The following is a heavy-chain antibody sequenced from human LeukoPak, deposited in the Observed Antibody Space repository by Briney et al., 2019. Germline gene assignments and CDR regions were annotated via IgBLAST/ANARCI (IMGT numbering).Heavy chain of an antibody. J-gene: IGHJ4*02. V-gene: IGHV4-30-2*01. Sequence: SQTLSLTWAVSGVSISSVGYSWGWIRQPPGKGLEWIGLTYHSGSTYYNPSLKTQVTITVDRSKNQFSLKLSSVTAADTAVYYCARDNYSYGLDYWGQGTLVTVSS. CDR2: TYHSGST. CDR3: ARDNYSYGLDY. CDR1: GVSISSVGYS. D-gene: IGHD5-18*01.